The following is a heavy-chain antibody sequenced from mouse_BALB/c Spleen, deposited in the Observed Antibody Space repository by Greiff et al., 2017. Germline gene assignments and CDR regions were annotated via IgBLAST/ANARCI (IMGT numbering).Heavy chain of an antibody. V-gene: IGHV1-69*02. Sequence: QVQLQQPGAELVKPGAPVKLSCKASGYTFTSYWMNWVKQRPGRGLEWIGRIDPSDSETHYNQKFKDKATLTVDKSSSTAYIQLSSLTSEDSAVYYCARGGSMITTGHYFDYWGQGTTLTVAS. CDR3: ARGGSMITTGHYFDY. CDR1: GYTFTSYW. D-gene: IGHD2-4*01. J-gene: IGHJ2*01. CDR2: IDPSDSET.